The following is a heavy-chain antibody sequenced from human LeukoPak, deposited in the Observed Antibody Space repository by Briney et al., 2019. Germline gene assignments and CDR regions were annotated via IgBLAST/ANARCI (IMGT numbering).Heavy chain of an antibody. D-gene: IGHD3-10*01. J-gene: IGHJ4*02. CDR3: ARHIWFGEYYFDY. CDR2: IYYSGST. V-gene: IGHV4-59*08. Sequence: PSETLSLTCTVSGGSISSYYWSWIRQPPGKGLEWIGYIYYSGSTNYNPSLKSRVTISVDTSKNQFSLKLSSVTAADTAVYYCARHIWFGEYYFDYWGQGTLVTVSS. CDR1: GGSISSYY.